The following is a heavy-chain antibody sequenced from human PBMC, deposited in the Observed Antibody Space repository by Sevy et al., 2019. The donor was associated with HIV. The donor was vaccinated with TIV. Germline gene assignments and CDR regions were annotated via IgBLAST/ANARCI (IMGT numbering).Heavy chain of an antibody. Sequence: GGSLRLSCAASGFPFNDHAMHWVRQVPGKGLEWVSGISWNSRNIGYADSVKGGFTISRDNAGQFVYLEMNSLRPEDTAFYYCAKDINRGCDGVNCYSYYYYFYGLDVWGQGTTVTVSS. CDR2: ISWNSRNI. D-gene: IGHD2-21*01. CDR1: GFPFNDHA. V-gene: IGHV3-9*01. CDR3: AKDINRGCDGVNCYSYYYYFYGLDV. J-gene: IGHJ6*02.